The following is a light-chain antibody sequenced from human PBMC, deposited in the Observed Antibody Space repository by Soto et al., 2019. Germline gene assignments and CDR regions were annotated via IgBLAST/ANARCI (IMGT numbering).Light chain of an antibody. Sequence: IQLTQSPSSLSASVGDSVTITCRASQDITSCLAWYQQKPGKAPNLLIYGASTLQSGVPSRFSGSGSGTDFTLTISSLQAEDFASYYCQQTRAYPSTFGGGTNVDIK. J-gene: IGKJ4*01. V-gene: IGKV1-9*01. CDR2: GAS. CDR1: QDITSC. CDR3: QQTRAYPST.